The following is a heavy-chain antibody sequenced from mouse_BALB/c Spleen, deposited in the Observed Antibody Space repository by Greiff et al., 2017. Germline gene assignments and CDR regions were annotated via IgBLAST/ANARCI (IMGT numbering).Heavy chain of an antibody. V-gene: IGHV5-9-3*01. Sequence: DVKLVESGGGLVKPGGSLKLSCAASGFTFSSYAMSWVRQTPEKRLEWVATISSGGSYTYYPDSVKGRFTISRDNAKNTLYLQMSSLRSEGTAMYYCARHDRYDVGLCYAMDYWGQGTTVTVSS. J-gene: IGHJ4*01. CDR1: GFTFSSYA. CDR3: ARHDRYDVGLCYAMDY. CDR2: ISSGGSYT. D-gene: IGHD2-14*01.